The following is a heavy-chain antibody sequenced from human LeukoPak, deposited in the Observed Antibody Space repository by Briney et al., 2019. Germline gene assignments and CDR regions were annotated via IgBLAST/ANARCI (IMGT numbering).Heavy chain of an antibody. D-gene: IGHD6-13*01. V-gene: IGHV1-18*01. CDR1: GYTFTSYG. CDR3: ARDARSSSWEEYFQH. CDR2: ISAHNGNT. Sequence: ASVKVSCKASGYTFTSYGISWVRQAPGQGLEWMGWISAHNGNTNYAQKLQGRVTMTTDTSTSTAYMELRSLRSDDTAVYYCARDARSSSWEEYFQHRGQGTLVTVSS. J-gene: IGHJ1*01.